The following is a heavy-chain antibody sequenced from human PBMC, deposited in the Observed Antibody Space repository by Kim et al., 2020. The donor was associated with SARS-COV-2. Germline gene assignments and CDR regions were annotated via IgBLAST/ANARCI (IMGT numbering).Heavy chain of an antibody. V-gene: IGHV3-73*01. D-gene: IGHD6-13*01. J-gene: IGHJ6*02. CDR3: TIVGIAAAARYYYGMDV. Sequence: VKGRFTISRDDSKNTAYLQMNSLKTEDTAVYYCTIVGIAAAARYYYGMDVWGQGTTVTVSS.